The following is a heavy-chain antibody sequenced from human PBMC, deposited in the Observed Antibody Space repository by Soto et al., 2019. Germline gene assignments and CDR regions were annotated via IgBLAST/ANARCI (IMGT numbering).Heavy chain of an antibody. CDR1: GFTFSNYW. D-gene: IGHD6-6*01. J-gene: IGHJ6*02. V-gene: IGHV3-74*03. CDR2: INIDGSGT. Sequence: GGSLRLSCAASGFTFSNYWMHWVRQAPGKWLVWVSRINIDGSGTTYADSVKGRFTISTDNAKNTVFLEMKNLRAEDTAVYYCARDSSVHHVWGQGXTVTVYS. CDR3: ARDSSVHHV.